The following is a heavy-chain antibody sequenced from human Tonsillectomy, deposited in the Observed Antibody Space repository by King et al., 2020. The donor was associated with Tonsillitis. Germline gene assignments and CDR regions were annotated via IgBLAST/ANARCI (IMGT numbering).Heavy chain of an antibody. Sequence: QLVQSGAEVKKPGASVKVSCQASGYTFTSYYMHWVRQAPGQGLEWMGVINPSRGSTSYAQKFQGRVTMTRDTSTSTVYMELSSRRSEDTAVYYCARDRDEGRTSACDFWGQGTLVTVSS. CDR1: GYTFTSYY. V-gene: IGHV1-46*03. CDR3: ARDRDEGRTSACDF. J-gene: IGHJ4*02. CDR2: INPSRGST. D-gene: IGHD2-2*01.